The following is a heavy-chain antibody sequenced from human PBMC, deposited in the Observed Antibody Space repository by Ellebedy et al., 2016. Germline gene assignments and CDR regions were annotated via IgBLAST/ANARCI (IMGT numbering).Heavy chain of an antibody. CDR2: IKQDGSET. CDR3: WYFGPPA. V-gene: IGHV3-7*01. J-gene: IGHJ4*02. CDR1: GFTFTNYW. Sequence: GESLKISCVASGFTFTNYWMHWVRQAPGKGLEYVAVIKQDGSETYYVDSVKGRFTVSRDNAKNSLYLQMNSLRAEDTAMYYCWYFGPPAWGQGTLVTVSS. D-gene: IGHD2/OR15-2a*01.